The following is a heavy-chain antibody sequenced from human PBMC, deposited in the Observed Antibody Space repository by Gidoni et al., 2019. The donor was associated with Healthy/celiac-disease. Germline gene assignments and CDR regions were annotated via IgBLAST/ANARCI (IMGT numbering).Heavy chain of an antibody. Sequence: QVQLQQWGAGLXXXSETLSLTCAVYGGSFSGYYWSWIRQPPGKGLEWIGEINHSGSTNYNPSLKSRVTISVDTSKNQFSLKLSSVTAADTAVYYCTRNGDAAFDYWGQGTLVXXSS. CDR3: TRNGDAAFDY. J-gene: IGHJ4*02. D-gene: IGHD4-17*01. V-gene: IGHV4-34*01. CDR2: INHSGST. CDR1: GGSFSGYY.